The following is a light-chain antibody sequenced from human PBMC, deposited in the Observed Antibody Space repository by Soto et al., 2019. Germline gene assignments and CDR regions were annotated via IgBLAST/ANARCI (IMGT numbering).Light chain of an antibody. Sequence: QAVVTQPPSVSGTPGQRVAISCTGSSSNIGAGYDVHWYQQLPGTAPKLLIYGNTNRPSGVPERFSGSKSGTSASLAITGLQAEDEADYYCQSYDSSRGEVFGGGTKVTVL. V-gene: IGLV1-40*01. CDR1: SSNIGAGYD. CDR2: GNT. J-gene: IGLJ2*01. CDR3: QSYDSSRGEV.